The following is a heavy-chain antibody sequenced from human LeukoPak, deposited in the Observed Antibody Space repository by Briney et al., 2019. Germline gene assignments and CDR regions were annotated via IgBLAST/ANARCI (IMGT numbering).Heavy chain of an antibody. CDR2: ISGRDGGT. D-gene: IGHD2-21*02. J-gene: IGHJ4*02. V-gene: IGHV3-23*01. Sequence: GGSLRPSCAASGFIFSNYAMNWVRQAPGKGLEWVSGISGRDGGTYYADSVKGRFTISRDNSKNTMYLQMNSLRAEDTAVYYCVRGGGCSGDCNSPLFWGQGTLVTVPS. CDR1: GFIFSNYA. CDR3: VRGGGCSGDCNSPLF.